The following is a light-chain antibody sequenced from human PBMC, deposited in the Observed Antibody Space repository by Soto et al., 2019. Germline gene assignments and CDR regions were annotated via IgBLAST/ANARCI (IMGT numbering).Light chain of an antibody. J-gene: IGKJ2*01. Sequence: ETVMTQSPATLSVSPGERATLSCRASQSVSSNLAWFQHRPGQAPRLLISSASIRATGSPARFSGSGSGTDFTLTISSLQSEDFAVYYCLQYEEWPFTFGQGTNLEIK. CDR3: LQYEEWPFT. CDR1: QSVSSN. V-gene: IGKV3D-15*01. CDR2: SAS.